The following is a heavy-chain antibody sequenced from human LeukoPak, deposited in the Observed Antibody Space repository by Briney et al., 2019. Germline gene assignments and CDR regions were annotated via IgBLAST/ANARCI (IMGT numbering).Heavy chain of an antibody. Sequence: KPSETLSLTCTVSGGSISSSTYYWGWIRQPPGKGLEWIGYIYYSGSTNYKSSLKSRVTISVDTSKNQFSLKLSSVTAADTAVYYCARTTEGGYSYGYFYYYYMDVWGKGTTVTISS. CDR3: ARTTEGGYSYGYFYYYYMDV. CDR1: GGSISSSTYY. V-gene: IGHV4-61*05. D-gene: IGHD5-18*01. CDR2: IYYSGST. J-gene: IGHJ6*03.